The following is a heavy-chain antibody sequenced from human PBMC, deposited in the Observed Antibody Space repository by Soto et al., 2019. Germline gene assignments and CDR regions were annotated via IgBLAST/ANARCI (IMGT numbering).Heavy chain of an antibody. CDR3: GKSPYGDTCSWFDR. CDR2: ISGSGGST. Sequence: EGSLRLSWAASGFTFSSYAMSWVRQAPGKGLEWVSAISGSGGSTYYADSVKGRFTISRDNSKNTLYLQMNSRRAEDTAVYYCGKSPYGDTCSWFDRWGQGTLVTVSS. J-gene: IGHJ5*02. D-gene: IGHD4-17*01. CDR1: GFTFSSYA. V-gene: IGHV3-23*01.